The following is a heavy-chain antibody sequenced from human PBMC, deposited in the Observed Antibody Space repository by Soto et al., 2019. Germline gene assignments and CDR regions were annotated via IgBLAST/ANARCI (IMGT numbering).Heavy chain of an antibody. CDR3: ARDGYSSSSSVRYYYYYFMDV. V-gene: IGHV4-34*01. Sequence: SETLSLTCAVYGGSLSGYYWSWIHQPPGKGLEWIGEINHSGSTNYNPSLKSRVTISVDTSKNQFSLKLSSVTAADTAVYYCARDGYSSSSSVRYYYYYFMDVWGKGTTVTVSS. D-gene: IGHD6-6*01. CDR2: INHSGST. CDR1: GGSLSGYY. J-gene: IGHJ6*03.